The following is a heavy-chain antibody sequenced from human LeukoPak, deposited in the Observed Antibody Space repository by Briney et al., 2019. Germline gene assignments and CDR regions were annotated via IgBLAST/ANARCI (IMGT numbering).Heavy chain of an antibody. J-gene: IGHJ4*02. D-gene: IGHD3-22*01. Sequence: SETLSLTCTVSGGSISSSSYYWGWIRQPPGKGLEWIGSIYYSGSTYYNPSLKSRVTISVDTSKNQFSLKLSSVTAADTAVYYCARQYYYDSSGYPLDYWGQGTLVTVSS. CDR1: GGSISSSSYY. V-gene: IGHV4-39*01. CDR3: ARQYYYDSSGYPLDY. CDR2: IYYSGST.